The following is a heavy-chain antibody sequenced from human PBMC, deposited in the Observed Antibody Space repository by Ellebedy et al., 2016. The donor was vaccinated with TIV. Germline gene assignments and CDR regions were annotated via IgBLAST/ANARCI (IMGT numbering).Heavy chain of an antibody. CDR1: GGTFSSYA. CDR2: IIPIFGTA. CDR3: ARDPAPQYQLLFSELDY. J-gene: IGHJ4*02. Sequence: SVKVSXXASGGTFSSYAISWVRQAPGQGLEWMGGIIPIFGTANYAQKFQGRVTITADKSTSTAYMELSSLRSEDTAVYYCARDPAPQYQLLFSELDYWGQGTLVTVSS. D-gene: IGHD2-2*01. V-gene: IGHV1-69*06.